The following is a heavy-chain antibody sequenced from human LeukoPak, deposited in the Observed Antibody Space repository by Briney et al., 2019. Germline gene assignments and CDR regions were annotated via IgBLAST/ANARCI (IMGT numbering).Heavy chain of an antibody. D-gene: IGHD3-10*01. CDR1: GLTFTSHG. CDR3: ARDRAVSWLDS. CDR2: ISLDGSRK. J-gene: IGHJ5*01. V-gene: IGHV3-33*05. Sequence: GGSLRLSCAASGLTFTSHGFHWVRQAPGRGLEWLTFISLDGSRKSYADSVKGRFTFSRDDSKNTLYLEMNSLRAEDTATYYCARDRAVSWLDSWGLGTLVTVSS.